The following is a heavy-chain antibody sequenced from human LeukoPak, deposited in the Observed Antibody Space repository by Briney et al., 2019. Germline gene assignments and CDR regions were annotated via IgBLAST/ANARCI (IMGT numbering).Heavy chain of an antibody. V-gene: IGHV1-46*01. CDR1: GYTFTSYY. J-gene: IGHJ4*02. CDR3: ARVLNGYNIRDYFDY. CDR2: INPSGGST. D-gene: IGHD5-24*01. Sequence: ASVKVSCKASGYTFTSYYIHWVRQAPGQGLEWMGIINPSGGSTNYAQKFQGRVTMTRDTSTSTVYMELSSLRSDDTAVYYCARVLNGYNIRDYFDYWGQGTLVTVSS.